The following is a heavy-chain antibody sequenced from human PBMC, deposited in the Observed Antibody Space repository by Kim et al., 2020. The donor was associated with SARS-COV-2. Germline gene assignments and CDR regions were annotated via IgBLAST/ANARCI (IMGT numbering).Heavy chain of an antibody. CDR2: IYPGDSDT. CDR3: TRLSWGAGMVFPKEHREGRQGLAV. D-gene: IGHD2-8*01. J-gene: IGHJ6*02. Sequence: GESLKISCQGSGYSFRDFWIVWVRQMPGKGLEVMGIIYPGDSDTRYSPSFRGQVTISADKSISTAYLQWSSLKASDSAMDYCTRLSWGAGMVFPKEHREGRQGLAVWGQGTTVTVSS. CDR1: GYSFRDFW. V-gene: IGHV5-51*01.